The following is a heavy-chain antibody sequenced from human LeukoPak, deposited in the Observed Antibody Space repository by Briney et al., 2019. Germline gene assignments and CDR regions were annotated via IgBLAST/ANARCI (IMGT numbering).Heavy chain of an antibody. CDR2: IYYTGST. D-gene: IGHD3-10*01. CDR1: GGSISSRNYD. Sequence: SETLSLTCTGSGGSISSRNYDWAWIRQPTGKGLEWIGSIYYTGSTYYNPSLKSRVTMSVDTSKNQFSLKVSSVTAADTAVYYCARLSGVPGDPDYWGQGNLVTVAS. J-gene: IGHJ4*02. V-gene: IGHV4-39*01. CDR3: ARLSGVPGDPDY.